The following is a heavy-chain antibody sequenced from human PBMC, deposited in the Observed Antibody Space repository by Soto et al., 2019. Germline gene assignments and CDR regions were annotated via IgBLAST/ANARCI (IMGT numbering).Heavy chain of an antibody. V-gene: IGHV3-53*01. CDR2: IYNDGTT. D-gene: IGHD3-10*01. CDR3: VRPLPSGRNYGMDV. CDR1: GLGVRNNY. J-gene: IGHJ6*02. Sequence: VGSLRLSCTAYGLGVRNNYMSWVRQAPGMGLEWVSVIYNDGTTYYADSVKGRFTLSRDTSKNTLSLQMDSLRAEDTAVYYCVRPLPSGRNYGMDVWGQGTTVTVSS.